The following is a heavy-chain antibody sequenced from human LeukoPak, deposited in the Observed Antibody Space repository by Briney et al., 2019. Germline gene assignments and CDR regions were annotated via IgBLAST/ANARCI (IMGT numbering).Heavy chain of an antibody. Sequence: PSETLSLTCTVSGGSISSGDYYWSWIRQPPGKGLEWIGYIYYSGSTYYNPSLKSRVTISVDTSKNQFSLKLSSVTAADTAVYYCAREAYSSSWFNWFDPWGQGTLVTVSS. V-gene: IGHV4-30-4*01. CDR1: GGSISSGDYY. CDR3: AREAYSSSWFNWFDP. J-gene: IGHJ5*02. CDR2: IYYSGST. D-gene: IGHD6-13*01.